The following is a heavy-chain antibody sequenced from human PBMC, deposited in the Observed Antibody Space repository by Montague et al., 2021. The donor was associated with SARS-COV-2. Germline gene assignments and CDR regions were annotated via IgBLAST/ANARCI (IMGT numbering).Heavy chain of an antibody. Sequence: SETLSLTCTVSGGSLKSHSDYSGWIRKTQWHVLQWFGSISYSGGHYYTPALTSRVSMSVDTPQSHLSLNLSSVTAAATAVFYCVRGGYSDWLLPFESWGQGTLVTVSS. CDR2: ISYSGGH. V-gene: IGHV4-39*02. D-gene: IGHD3-9*01. J-gene: IGHJ4*02. CDR1: GGSLKSHSDY. CDR3: VRGGYSDWLLPFES.